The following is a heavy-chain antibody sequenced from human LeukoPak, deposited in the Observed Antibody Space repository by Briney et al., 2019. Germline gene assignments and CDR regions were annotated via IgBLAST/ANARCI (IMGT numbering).Heavy chain of an antibody. D-gene: IGHD3-9*01. CDR3: ARVSPYDDILTGHIDY. Sequence: PGGSLRLSCAASGFTFSSYGMHWVRQAPGKGLEWVAVIWYDGSNKYYADSVKGRFTISRDNSKNTLYLQMNSLRAEDTAVYYCARVSPYDDILTGHIDYWGQGTLVTVSS. CDR2: IWYDGSNK. CDR1: GFTFSSYG. J-gene: IGHJ4*02. V-gene: IGHV3-33*01.